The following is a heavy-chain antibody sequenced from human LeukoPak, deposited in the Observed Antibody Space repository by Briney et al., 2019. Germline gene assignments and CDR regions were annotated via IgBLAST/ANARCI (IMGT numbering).Heavy chain of an antibody. J-gene: IGHJ4*02. CDR3: AREYCANGVCYSADY. CDR1: GYTFTTYG. CDR2: ISTYNGNT. D-gene: IGHD2-8*01. Sequence: ASVKVSCKASGYTFTTYGISWVRQAPGQGLEWMGWISTYNGNTYYAQKLQGRLTMTTDTSTSTAYTELRSLRSDDTAVYYCAREYCANGVCYSADYWGQGTLVTVSS. V-gene: IGHV1-18*01.